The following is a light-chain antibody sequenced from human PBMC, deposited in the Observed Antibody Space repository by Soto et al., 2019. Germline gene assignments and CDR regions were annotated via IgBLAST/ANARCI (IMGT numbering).Light chain of an antibody. J-gene: IGKJ5*01. V-gene: IGKV1-9*01. Sequence: ILLTQSPSSLSASVGDRVTITCRASQGINSSFAWYQEKPGKAPKLLIYAASSLQSGVPSRFSGSGSGTDFTLTISRLQPEDFATYYCQQLHDYPITFGQGTRLEIK. CDR2: AAS. CDR1: QGINSS. CDR3: QQLHDYPIT.